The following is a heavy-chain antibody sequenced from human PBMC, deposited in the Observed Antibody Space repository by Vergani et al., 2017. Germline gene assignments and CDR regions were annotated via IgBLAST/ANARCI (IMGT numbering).Heavy chain of an antibody. J-gene: IGHJ4*02. CDR2: IKRDGTET. CDR1: GFTFGDYY. V-gene: IGHV3-7*04. CDR3: AKEGGGYCSGGTCYPEY. D-gene: IGHD2-15*01. Sequence: EVHLLESGGGLVQSGGSLRLSCAASGFTFGDYYMAWIRLAPGKGLDWVASIKRDGTETFYVDSVKGRFTISRDNSKNTLYLQMKSLRPEDTAVYYCAKEGGGYCSGGTCYPEYWGQGTLVIVSS.